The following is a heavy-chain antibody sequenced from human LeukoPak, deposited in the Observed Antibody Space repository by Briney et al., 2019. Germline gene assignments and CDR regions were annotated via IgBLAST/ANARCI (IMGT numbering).Heavy chain of an antibody. CDR2: IYYSGST. V-gene: IGHV4-39*01. J-gene: IGHJ5*02. Sequence: PSETLSLTCTVSGGSISSSSYYWGWIRQPPGKGLEWIGSIYYSGSTYYNPSLKSRVTISVDTSKNQFSLKLSSVTAADTAVYYCARGSALPLIPYDYVWGSYRNPYNWFDPWGQGTLVTVSS. CDR1: GGSISSSSYY. D-gene: IGHD3-16*02. CDR3: ARGSALPLIPYDYVWGSYRNPYNWFDP.